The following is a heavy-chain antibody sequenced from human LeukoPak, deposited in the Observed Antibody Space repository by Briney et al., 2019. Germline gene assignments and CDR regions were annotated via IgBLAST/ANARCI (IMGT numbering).Heavy chain of an antibody. CDR1: GFTVSSSY. J-gene: IGHJ4*02. D-gene: IGHD1-26*01. CDR3: ARESPYDSGGSEDDY. Sequence: GSLRLSRAASGFTVSSSYMSWVRQAPGKGLEWVSVTNSDGSTYYADSVRGRFIISRDSSKNTLYLQMNSLSAEDTAVYYCARESPYDSGGSEDDYWGRGTLVTVSS. V-gene: IGHV3-53*01. CDR2: TNSDGST.